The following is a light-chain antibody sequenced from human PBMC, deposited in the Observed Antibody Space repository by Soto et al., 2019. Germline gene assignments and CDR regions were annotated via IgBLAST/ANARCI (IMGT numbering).Light chain of an antibody. J-gene: IGLJ1*01. CDR1: TSDIGGYNF. CDR2: DVS. V-gene: IGLV2-14*01. Sequence: QSVLTQPASVSGSPRQSITISCTGTTSDIGGYNFVSWYQQEPGKAPKLMIYDVSNRPSGVSDRFSGSKSGSTASLTISGLQAEDEADYYCSSYSSTTSYVFGAGTKLTVL. CDR3: SSYSSTTSYV.